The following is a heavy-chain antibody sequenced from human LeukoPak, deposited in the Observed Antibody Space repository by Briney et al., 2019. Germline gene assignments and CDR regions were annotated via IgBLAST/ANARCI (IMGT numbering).Heavy chain of an antibody. V-gene: IGHV4-34*01. CDR3: ARRRYYGSGNSPNWFDP. D-gene: IGHD3-10*01. CDR1: GGSFSGYY. Sequence: SETLSLTCAVYGGSFSGYYWSGIRQPPGKGLEWIGEINHSGSTNYSPSLKSRVTISVDTSKNQFSLKLSSVTAADTAVYYCARRRYYGSGNSPNWFDPWGQGTLVTVSS. J-gene: IGHJ5*02. CDR2: INHSGST.